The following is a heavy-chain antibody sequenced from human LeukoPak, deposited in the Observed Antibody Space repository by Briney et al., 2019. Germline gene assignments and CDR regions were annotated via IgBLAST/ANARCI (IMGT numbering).Heavy chain of an antibody. V-gene: IGHV4-59*12. CDR2: IFYGEST. Sequence: SETLSLTCTVSDSPISGYYWTWIRQPPGKGLDWIGYIFYGESTDYNPSLKSRVTISADTSKSQVSLQLTSVTAADTAVYYCARGSVTPDAGYWGPGTLVTVSS. J-gene: IGHJ4*02. CDR1: DSPISGYY. D-gene: IGHD4-17*01. CDR3: ARGSVTPDAGY.